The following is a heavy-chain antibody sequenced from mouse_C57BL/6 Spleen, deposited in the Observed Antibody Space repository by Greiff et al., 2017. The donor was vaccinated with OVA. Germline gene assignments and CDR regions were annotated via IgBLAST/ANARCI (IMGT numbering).Heavy chain of an antibody. D-gene: IGHD1-1*01. CDR3: ARHYGSSYPYWYFDV. CDR1: GYTFTSYW. J-gene: IGHJ1*03. Sequence: QVQLKQSGAELVRPGSSVKLSCKASGYTFTSYWMHWVKQRPIQGLEWIGNIDPSDSETHYNQKFKDKATLTVDKSSSTAYMQLSSLTSEDSAVYYCARHYGSSYPYWYFDVWGTGTTVTVSS. V-gene: IGHV1-52*01. CDR2: IDPSDSET.